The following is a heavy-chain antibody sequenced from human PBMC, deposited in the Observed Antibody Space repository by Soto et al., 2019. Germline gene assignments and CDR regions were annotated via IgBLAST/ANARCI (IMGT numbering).Heavy chain of an antibody. CDR2: IYYGGST. Sequence: PSETLSLTCTVSGGSISPYYWTWIRQPPGKGLEWLGYIYYGGSTSYNPSLKSRVTISLETSRSQISLRLTSVTAADTAVYYCARQGAYYQSLDPWGQGTLVTVSS. J-gene: IGHJ5*02. V-gene: IGHV4-59*08. CDR3: ARQGAYYQSLDP. CDR1: GGSISPYY. D-gene: IGHD2-21*01.